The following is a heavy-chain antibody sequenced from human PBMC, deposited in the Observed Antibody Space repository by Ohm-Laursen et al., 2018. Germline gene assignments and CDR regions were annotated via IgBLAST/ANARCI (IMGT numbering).Heavy chain of an antibody. CDR2: IYTSGST. Sequence: SETLSLTCTISGGSISSYYWSWIRQPAGKGLEWIGRIYTSGSTNYNPSLKSRVTISVDTSKNQFSLKLSSVTAADTAVYYCARDRLYYYDSSGYLEYFQHWGQGTLVTVSS. CDR3: ARDRLYYYDSSGYLEYFQH. J-gene: IGHJ1*01. D-gene: IGHD3-22*01. V-gene: IGHV4-4*07. CDR1: GGSISSYY.